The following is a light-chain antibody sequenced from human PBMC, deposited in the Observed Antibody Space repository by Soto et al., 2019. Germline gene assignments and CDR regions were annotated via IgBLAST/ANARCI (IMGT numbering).Light chain of an antibody. J-gene: IGKJ4*01. CDR2: DAS. CDR1: QEINNF. V-gene: IGKV1-33*01. Sequence: DIQMTQSPSSLSASVGDRVTITCQASQEINNFLSSYQQKPGKAPNLLIYDASTLETGVPSRFSGSGSGTDFTFTISSLQPEDIATYFCQQYTSLPLTFGGGTKVEIK. CDR3: QQYTSLPLT.